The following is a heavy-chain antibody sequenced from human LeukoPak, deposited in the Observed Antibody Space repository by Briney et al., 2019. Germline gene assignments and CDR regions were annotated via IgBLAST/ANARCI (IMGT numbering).Heavy chain of an antibody. J-gene: IGHJ4*02. Sequence: PSETLSLTCTVSGRSISSYYWSWIRQPPGKGPEWIGYIYYSGSTNYNPSLKSRVTISVDTSKNQFSLKLSSVTAADTAVYYCARGVGYYGSGSLFDYWGQGTLVTVSS. V-gene: IGHV4-59*01. D-gene: IGHD3-10*01. CDR2: IYYSGST. CDR3: ARGVGYYGSGSLFDY. CDR1: GRSISSYY.